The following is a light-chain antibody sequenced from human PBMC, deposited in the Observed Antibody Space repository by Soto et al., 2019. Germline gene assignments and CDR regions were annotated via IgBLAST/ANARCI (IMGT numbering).Light chain of an antibody. J-gene: IGLJ2*01. CDR1: SSNIGAGYD. CDR2: GNS. CDR3: QSYDSSLSGYVV. Sequence: QLVLTQPPSVSGAPGQRVTISCTGSSSNIGAGYDVHWYQQLPGTAPKLLIYGNSNRPSGVPDRFSGSKSGTSASPAITGLRGEAEAGYSCQSYDSSLSGYVVFGGGTQLTVL. V-gene: IGLV1-40*01.